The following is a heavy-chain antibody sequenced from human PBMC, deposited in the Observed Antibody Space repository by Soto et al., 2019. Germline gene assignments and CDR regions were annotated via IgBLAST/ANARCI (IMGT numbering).Heavy chain of an antibody. V-gene: IGHV3-30-3*01. Sequence: GGSLRLSCAASGFTFSSYAMHWVRQAPGKGLEWVAVISYDGSNKYYADSVKGRFTISRGNSMNTLYLQMNTLRAEDTAIYYCAKVSSSWYAGFFDLWGQGTLVTVS. J-gene: IGHJ4*02. D-gene: IGHD6-13*01. CDR3: AKVSSSWYAGFFDL. CDR2: ISYDGSNK. CDR1: GFTFSSYA.